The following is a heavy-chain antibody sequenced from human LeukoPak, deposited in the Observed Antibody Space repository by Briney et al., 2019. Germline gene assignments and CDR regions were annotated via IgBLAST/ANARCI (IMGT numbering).Heavy chain of an antibody. CDR2: INPSGGST. J-gene: IGHJ4*02. V-gene: IGHV1-46*01. CDR1: GYTFTSYY. Sequence: GASVKVSCKASGYTFTSYYMHWVRQAPGQGLEWMGIINPSGGSTSYAQKFQGRVTMTRDTSTSTVYMELSSLRSEDTAVYYCARDSSKTHSSGSNYFDYWGQGTLVTVSS. CDR3: ARDSSKTHSSGSNYFDY. D-gene: IGHD6-19*01.